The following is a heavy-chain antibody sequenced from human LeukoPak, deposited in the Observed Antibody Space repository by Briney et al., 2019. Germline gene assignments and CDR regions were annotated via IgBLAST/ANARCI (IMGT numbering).Heavy chain of an antibody. CDR3: ARDPSIAARLEIDY. CDR1: GFTFSSYS. CDR2: ISSSSSYI. J-gene: IGHJ4*02. Sequence: GGSLRLSCAASGFTFSSYSMNWVRQAPGKGLEWVSSISSSSSYIYYADSEKGRFTISRDNAKNSLSLQMNSLRAEDTAVYYCARDPSIAARLEIDYWGQGTLVTVSS. V-gene: IGHV3-21*01. D-gene: IGHD6-6*01.